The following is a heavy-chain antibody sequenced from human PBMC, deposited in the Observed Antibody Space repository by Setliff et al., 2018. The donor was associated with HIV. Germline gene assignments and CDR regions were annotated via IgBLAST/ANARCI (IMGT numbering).Heavy chain of an antibody. Sequence: PGESLKISCKGSGYSFTSYWIGWVRQAPGQRLEWMGWINSDNGNTKFSQKFQGRLTITADTTASTAYMVLSSLTSEDTAVYYCARGGAREYQLLYNYFDPWGQGTLVTVSS. J-gene: IGHJ5*02. D-gene: IGHD2-2*01. CDR2: INSDNGNT. CDR3: ARGGAREYQLLYNYFDP. V-gene: IGHV1-3*01. CDR1: GYSFTSYW.